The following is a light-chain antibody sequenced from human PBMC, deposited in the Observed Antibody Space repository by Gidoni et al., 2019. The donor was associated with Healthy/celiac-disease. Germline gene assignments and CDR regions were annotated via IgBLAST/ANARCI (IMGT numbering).Light chain of an antibody. V-gene: IGKV1-39*01. Sequence: DIQMTQSPSSLSASVGDRVTITCRASQSISSYLNWYQQKPGKAPKLLIYAASSLQSGVPSRFSGSGSGTDFTLTISSLQPEDFATYYCQQSYSTPQVTFGQXTKLEIE. J-gene: IGKJ2*01. CDR1: QSISSY. CDR3: QQSYSTPQVT. CDR2: AAS.